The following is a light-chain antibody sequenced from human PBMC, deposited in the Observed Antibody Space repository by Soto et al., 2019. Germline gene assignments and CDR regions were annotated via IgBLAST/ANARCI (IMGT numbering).Light chain of an antibody. V-gene: IGLV1-51*01. CDR3: ATWDKSLSAWV. CDR1: SSDIGGFNY. CDR2: DNN. Sequence: QSVLTQPASVSGSPGQSITISCNGTSSDIGGFNYVSWYQQHPGKAPTLIIYDNNKRPSGIPDRFSGSKSGTSATLGITGLQTGDEADYYCATWDKSLSAWVFGGGTKLTVL. J-gene: IGLJ3*02.